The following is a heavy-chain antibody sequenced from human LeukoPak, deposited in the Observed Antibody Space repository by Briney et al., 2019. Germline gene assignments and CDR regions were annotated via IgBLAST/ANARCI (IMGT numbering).Heavy chain of an antibody. CDR2: ITESGSTT. CDR1: GFTFSDYT. D-gene: IGHD2-8*01. Sequence: PGGSLRLSCVASGFTFSDYTMSWVRQAPGRGLEWVSGITESGSTTSYADSVKGQFTISRENSKNTLYLQMNSLRAEDTAVYYCARVDVLSGGWGQGTLVTVSS. V-gene: IGHV3-23*01. CDR3: ARVDVLSGG. J-gene: IGHJ4*02.